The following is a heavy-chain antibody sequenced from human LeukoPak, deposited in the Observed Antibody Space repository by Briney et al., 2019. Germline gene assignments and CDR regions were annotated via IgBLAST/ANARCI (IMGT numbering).Heavy chain of an antibody. Sequence: SESLSLTCTVSGGSISSYYWSWIRQPAGKGLEWIGRIYTSGSTNYNPSLKSRVTMSVDTSKNQFSLKLSSVTAADTAVYYCARDELFPDSSGYTLFDYWGQGTLVTVSS. D-gene: IGHD3-22*01. CDR2: IYTSGST. J-gene: IGHJ4*02. CDR3: ARDELFPDSSGYTLFDY. V-gene: IGHV4-4*07. CDR1: GGSISSYY.